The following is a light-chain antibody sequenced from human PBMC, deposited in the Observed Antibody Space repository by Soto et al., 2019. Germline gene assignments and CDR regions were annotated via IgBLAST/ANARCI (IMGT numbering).Light chain of an antibody. Sequence: IQMTQSPSSLSASVGDRVTITCRASQSISSYLNWYQQKPGKAPKLLIYKASTLKSGVPSRFSGSGSGTEFTLTISSLKPDDFATYYCQHYNSYSEAFGQGTKVDI. CDR2: KAS. CDR3: QHYNSYSEA. J-gene: IGKJ1*01. V-gene: IGKV1-5*03. CDR1: QSISSY.